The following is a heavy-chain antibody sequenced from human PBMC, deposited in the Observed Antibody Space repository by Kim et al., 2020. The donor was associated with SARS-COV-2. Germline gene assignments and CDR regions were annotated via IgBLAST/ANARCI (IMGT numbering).Heavy chain of an antibody. D-gene: IGHD3-9*01. CDR3: ARLPQYYDILTVYPRAYYYALDV. Sequence: GGSLRLSCAASGFTLSSNYMSWVRQAPGKGLEWVSLIYSGGSTFYSDSVKGRFTISRDISKNTMYLQMNSRRIEDTAVYYCARLPQYYDILTVYPRAYYYALDVWGHGTTVTVSS. CDR2: IYSGGST. CDR1: GFTLSSNY. V-gene: IGHV3-53*01. J-gene: IGHJ6*02.